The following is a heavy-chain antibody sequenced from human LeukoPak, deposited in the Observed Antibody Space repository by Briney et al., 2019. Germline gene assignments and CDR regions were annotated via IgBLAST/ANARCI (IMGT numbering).Heavy chain of an antibody. V-gene: IGHV3-21*01. Sequence: PGGSLRLSGAASGFTFSSYLMHWVRQAPGKGLVWVSSISSSSSYIYYADSVKGRFTISRDDAKNSLYLQMNSLGAEDTAVYYCARDHHERACSSTSCYNYYGMDVWGQGTTVTVSS. D-gene: IGHD2-2*02. CDR1: GFTFSSYL. CDR2: ISSSSSYI. CDR3: ARDHHERACSSTSCYNYYGMDV. J-gene: IGHJ6*02.